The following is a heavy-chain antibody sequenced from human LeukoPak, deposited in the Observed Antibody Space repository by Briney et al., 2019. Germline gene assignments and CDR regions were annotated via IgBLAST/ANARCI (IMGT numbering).Heavy chain of an antibody. D-gene: IGHD3-22*01. CDR1: GFTFSTYG. CDR2: TSGSGGSR. J-gene: IGHJ4*02. Sequence: GGSLRLSCAASGFTFSTYGMSWVRQAPGKGLEWVSGTSGSGGSRFYTDSVKGRFTISRDNSKNTLYLQMNSLRAEDTAVYYCAREGSSGYYYDYWGQGTLVTVSS. CDR3: AREGSSGYYYDY. V-gene: IGHV3-23*01.